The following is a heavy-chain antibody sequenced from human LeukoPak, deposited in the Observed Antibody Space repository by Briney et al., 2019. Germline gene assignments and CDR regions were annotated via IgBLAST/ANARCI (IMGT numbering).Heavy chain of an antibody. CDR3: ARDGDSSGYYPSDY. J-gene: IGHJ4*02. Sequence: GASVKVSCKASGYTFTSYGISWVRQAPGRGLEWMGWISAYNGNTNYAQKLQGRVTMTTDTSTSTAYMELRSLRSDDTAVYYCARDGDSSGYYPSDYWGQGTLVTVSS. D-gene: IGHD3-22*01. V-gene: IGHV1-18*01. CDR2: ISAYNGNT. CDR1: GYTFTSYG.